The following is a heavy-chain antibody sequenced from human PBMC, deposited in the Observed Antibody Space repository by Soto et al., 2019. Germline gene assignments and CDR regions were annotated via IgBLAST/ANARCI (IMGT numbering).Heavy chain of an antibody. CDR1: GFTIGAHG. J-gene: IGHJ6*03. CDR2: ISSYGGNI. D-gene: IGHD3-10*01. V-gene: IGHV3-64*01. CDR3: ARDVGSGNYYKGVYYYYYMDV. Sequence: EVQLVESGGGLVQPGDSLRLSCAASGFTIGAHGFHWVRLAPGKALEYISAISSYGGNIYYANSVKGRFTISRDNSKNTLYLQMGSLRAEDMGVYYCARDVGSGNYYKGVYYYYYMDVWGKGTTVTVSS.